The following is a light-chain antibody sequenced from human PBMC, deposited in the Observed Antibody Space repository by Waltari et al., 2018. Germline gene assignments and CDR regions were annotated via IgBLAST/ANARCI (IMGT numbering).Light chain of an antibody. CDR1: QTIRNY. CDR3: QQSFSTPRT. J-gene: IGKJ4*01. Sequence: DIQMTQSPASLSASVGDRTTISCRASQTIRNYLNWYQQRPGQAPKILISAASKLGSGAPSRFSGSVSGTDFTLTISSLQPEDFAPYYCQQSFSTPRTFGGGTRVEIK. V-gene: IGKV1-39*01. CDR2: AAS.